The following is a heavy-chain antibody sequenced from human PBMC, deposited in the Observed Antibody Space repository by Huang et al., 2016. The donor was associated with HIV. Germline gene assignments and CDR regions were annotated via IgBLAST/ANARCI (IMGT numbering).Heavy chain of an antibody. J-gene: IGHJ4*02. CDR2: IHYSGGP. CDR1: GASIDSSNYY. D-gene: IGHD2-8*02. CDR3: ARHWWLNSYFDF. Sequence: LQLQESGPGLVKPSETLSLTCTVSGASIDSSNYYWGWIRQPPGKGLEWIGSIHYSGGPHYNPSLERRVTRSLETSRNQFSLKLSSVDATETAVYYCARHWWLNSYFDFWGQGALVTVSS. V-gene: IGHV4-39*01.